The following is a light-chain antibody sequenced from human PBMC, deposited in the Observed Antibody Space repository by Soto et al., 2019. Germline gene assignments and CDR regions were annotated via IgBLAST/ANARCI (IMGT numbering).Light chain of an antibody. V-gene: IGKV3-11*01. CDR1: QSVSKY. Sequence: EIVLTQSPATLSLSPGERATLSCRASQSVSKYVAWYQQKPGQAPRLLIHDASSRATGIPASFSGSGSGTDFTLTISSVVPEDFAVYYCQQRGNWPPTFGHGTKVDIK. CDR3: QQRGNWPPT. J-gene: IGKJ1*01. CDR2: DAS.